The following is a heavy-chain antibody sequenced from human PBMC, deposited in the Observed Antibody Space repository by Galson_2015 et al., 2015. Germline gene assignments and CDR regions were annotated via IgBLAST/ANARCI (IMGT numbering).Heavy chain of an antibody. Sequence: SLRLSCAASGFTFSSYRMNWVRQAPGKGLEWVSYISSSSNTIYYADSVKGRFTISRDNAKNSLYLQMNSLRDEDTAVYYCARDPVTYSSSLIDYWGQGTLVTVSS. CDR1: GFTFSSYR. J-gene: IGHJ4*02. D-gene: IGHD6-13*01. CDR2: ISSSSNTI. V-gene: IGHV3-48*02. CDR3: ARDPVTYSSSLIDY.